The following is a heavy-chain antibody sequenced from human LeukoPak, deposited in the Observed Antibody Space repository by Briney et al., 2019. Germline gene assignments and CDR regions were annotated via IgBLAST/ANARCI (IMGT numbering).Heavy chain of an antibody. J-gene: IGHJ3*02. Sequence: GASVKVSCKASGYTFTGYYMHWLRQAPGQGLEWVGLVNPNNGDTKYAQKFQGRVTMTRDTSVSTAYMELSRLRSDDTAVYYCARDRGTTFDAFDIWGQGTMVTVSS. D-gene: IGHD1-14*01. CDR1: GYTFTGYY. V-gene: IGHV1-2*02. CDR3: ARDRGTTFDAFDI. CDR2: VNPNNGDT.